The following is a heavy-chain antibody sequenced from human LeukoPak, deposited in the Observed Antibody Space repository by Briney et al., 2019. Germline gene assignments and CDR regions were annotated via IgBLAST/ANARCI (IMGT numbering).Heavy chain of an antibody. J-gene: IGHJ1*01. CDR1: GGSISTYY. CDR2: IYHSGST. D-gene: IGHD6-6*01. Sequence: SETLSLTCTVSGGSISTYYWNWIRQPPGKGLEWIGYIYHSGSTNYNPSLQSRVTISVDTSKNQFSLNLNFVTAADTAVYYCARGGAARLHFQNWGQGTLVTVSS. CDR3: ARGGAARLHFQN. V-gene: IGHV4-59*01.